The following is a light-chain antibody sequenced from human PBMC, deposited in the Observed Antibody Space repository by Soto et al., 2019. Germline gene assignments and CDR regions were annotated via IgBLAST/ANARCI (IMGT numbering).Light chain of an antibody. CDR3: QQYNNWPPWT. CDR2: DVS. Sequence: EIVMTQSPPTLSVSRWEGGPLXWKTSQRVSRNLAWYRQKPGLAPRLLIYDVSTRATGIPDRFSGSGSETEFTLTISCVQSEDYAFYYCQQYNNWPPWTFGQGAKVDIK. J-gene: IGKJ1*01. V-gene: IGKV3-15*01. CDR1: QRVSRN.